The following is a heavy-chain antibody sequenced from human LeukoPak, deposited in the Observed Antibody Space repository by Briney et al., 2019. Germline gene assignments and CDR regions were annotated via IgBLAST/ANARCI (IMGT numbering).Heavy chain of an antibody. D-gene: IGHD3-10*01. CDR2: IYTYCTT. Sequence: GGSLRLSCSASGFTVRYNYMSWVRQAPGKGLEVVSGIYTYCTTYYADSVKGRFTISRDNSKNTLYLQMNSLRAEHTAVYYCARWRVPGYFDYWGQGALVTVFS. V-gene: IGHV3-66*02. CDR3: ARWRVPGYFDY. J-gene: IGHJ4*02. CDR1: GFTVRYNY.